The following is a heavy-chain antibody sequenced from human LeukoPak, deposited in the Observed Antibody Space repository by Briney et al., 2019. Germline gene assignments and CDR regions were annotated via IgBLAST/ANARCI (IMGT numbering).Heavy chain of an antibody. CDR2: IYYNGST. D-gene: IGHD3-10*01. J-gene: IGHJ4*02. V-gene: IGHV4-39*01. Sequence: SETLSLTCTVSGGSIISSSSYWGWISQPPKMGLEWIGAIYYNGSTYYNRSLRSRVTMSVDTSKTQFSLKLNSVTAADTAVYYCASTHAGRYYTTFDYWGQGALVTVSS. CDR3: ASTHAGRYYTTFDY. CDR1: GGSIISSSSY.